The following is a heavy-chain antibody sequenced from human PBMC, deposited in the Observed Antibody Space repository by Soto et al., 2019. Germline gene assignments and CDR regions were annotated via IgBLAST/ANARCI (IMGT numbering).Heavy chain of an antibody. D-gene: IGHD3-10*01. J-gene: IGHJ6*02. Sequence: QVQLQESGPGLVKPSQTLSLTCTVSGGSISSGGYYWSWIRQHPGKGLEWIGYIYYSGSTYYNPSLKSRLTISVDTAKNQFSLKLSSVTAADTAVYYCARDSITMVRGVGYYYYGMDVWGQGTTVTVSS. CDR2: IYYSGST. CDR1: GGSISSGGYY. CDR3: ARDSITMVRGVGYYYYGMDV. V-gene: IGHV4-31*03.